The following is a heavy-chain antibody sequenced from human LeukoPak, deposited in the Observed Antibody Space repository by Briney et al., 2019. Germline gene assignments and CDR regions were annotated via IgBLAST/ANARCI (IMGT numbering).Heavy chain of an antibody. J-gene: IGHJ5*02. D-gene: IGHD3-3*01. CDR3: ASQLRDFWSGYYEGWFDP. Sequence: SETLSLTCSVSGGSISSGSYYWSWIRQPAGKGLEWIGRIYTSGSTNYNPSLKSRVTISVDTSKNQFSLKLSSVTAADTAVYYCASQLRDFWSGYYEGWFDPWGQGTLVTVSS. CDR1: GGSISSGSYY. CDR2: IYTSGST. V-gene: IGHV4-61*02.